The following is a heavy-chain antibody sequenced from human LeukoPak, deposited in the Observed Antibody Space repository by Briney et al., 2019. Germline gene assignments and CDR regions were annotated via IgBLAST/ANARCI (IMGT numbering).Heavy chain of an antibody. V-gene: IGHV3-7*01. CDR1: GFTFSSYW. CDR2: IKQDGSEK. D-gene: IGHD6-19*01. Sequence: GGSLRLSCAASGFTFSSYWMSWVRQAPGKGLEWVANIKQDGSEKYYVDSVKGRFTIFRDNAKNSVYLLMNSLRAEDTAVYYCARDGEYSSGWYGGSNWFDPWGQGTLVTVSS. CDR3: ARDGEYSSGWYGGSNWFDP. J-gene: IGHJ5*02.